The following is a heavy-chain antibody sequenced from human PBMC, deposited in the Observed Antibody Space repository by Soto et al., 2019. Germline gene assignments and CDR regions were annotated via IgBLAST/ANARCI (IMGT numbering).Heavy chain of an antibody. D-gene: IGHD3-10*01. CDR2: ISAYNGNT. CDR3: ARDEWFGDFLNWFDP. V-gene: IGHV1-18*04. J-gene: IGHJ5*02. Sequence: GASVKVSCKASGFTFTSYGISWVRQAPGQGLEWMGWISAYNGNTNYAQKLQGRVTMTTDTSTSTAYMELRSLRSDDTAVYYCARDEWFGDFLNWFDPWGQGTLVTVSA. CDR1: GFTFTSYG.